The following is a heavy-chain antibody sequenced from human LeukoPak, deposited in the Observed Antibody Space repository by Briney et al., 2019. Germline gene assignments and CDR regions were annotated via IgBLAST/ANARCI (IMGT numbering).Heavy chain of an antibody. CDR1: GFTFSGYS. CDR2: ISDSSSYI. J-gene: IGHJ4*02. V-gene: IGHV3-21*01. CDR3: VRGGRFLEY. Sequence: PGGSLRLSCAASGFTFSGYSMNWVRQAPGKGLEWVSFISDSSSYIYYADSLKGRFTISRDNAKNSLYLQMNSLRAEDTAVYYCVRGGRFLEYWGQGTLVTVSS. D-gene: IGHD3-3*01.